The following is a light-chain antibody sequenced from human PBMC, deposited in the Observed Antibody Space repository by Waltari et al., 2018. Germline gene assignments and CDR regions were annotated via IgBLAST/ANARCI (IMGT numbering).Light chain of an antibody. J-gene: IGLJ2*01. CDR2: EVT. CDR1: SSDVGTYNI. CDR3: FSYAGAKSHVV. V-gene: IGLV2-23*02. Sequence: QSALTQPASVSGSPGQAITISCSGTSSDVGTYNIVSWYPQLPGKAPKLMIYEVTKRPSVVSTRFAGSKSGNTASLTIPGLQAEDEADYFCFSYAGAKSHVVFGGGTKVTVL.